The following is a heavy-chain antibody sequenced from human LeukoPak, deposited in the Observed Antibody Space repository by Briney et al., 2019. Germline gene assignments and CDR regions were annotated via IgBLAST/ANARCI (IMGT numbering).Heavy chain of an antibody. CDR2: ISAYNGNT. Sequence: APVKVSRKASGYTFISYGISWVRQAPGQGLEWMGWISAYNGNTNYAQKLQGRVTMTTDTSTSTAYMELRSLRSDDTAVYYCARDTSRSSSWYYVDYWGQGTLVTVSS. CDR1: GYTFISYG. D-gene: IGHD6-13*01. CDR3: ARDTSRSSSWYYVDY. J-gene: IGHJ4*02. V-gene: IGHV1-18*01.